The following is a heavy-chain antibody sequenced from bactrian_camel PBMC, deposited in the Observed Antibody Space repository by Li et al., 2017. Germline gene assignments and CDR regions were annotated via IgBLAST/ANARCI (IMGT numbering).Heavy chain of an antibody. V-gene: IGHV3S31*01. CDR3: VALAWGFNY. J-gene: IGHJ4*01. D-gene: IGHD1*01. CDR1: GFTFSSYA. Sequence: VQLVESGGGLVQPGGSLRLSCVGSGFTFSSYAMGWVRQAPGKGLEWVSTINSGGGTYYADSVKGRFTISRDNAKNTLYLQLNSLKTEDTAMYYCVALAWGFNYWGQGTQVTVS. CDR2: INSGGGT.